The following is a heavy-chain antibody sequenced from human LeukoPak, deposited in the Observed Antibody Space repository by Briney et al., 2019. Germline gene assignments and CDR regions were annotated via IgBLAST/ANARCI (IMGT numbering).Heavy chain of an antibody. V-gene: IGHV3-53*01. CDR1: GFTVSSNY. Sequence: PGGSLRLSCAASGFTVSSNYMSWVRQAPGKGLEWVSVIYSGGSTYYADSVKGRFTISRDNSKNTLYLQMNSLRAEDTAVYYCARERGYCSSTSCYSSLPTWFDPWGQGTLATVSS. CDR3: ARERGYCSSTSCYSSLPTWFDP. J-gene: IGHJ5*02. D-gene: IGHD2-2*02. CDR2: IYSGGST.